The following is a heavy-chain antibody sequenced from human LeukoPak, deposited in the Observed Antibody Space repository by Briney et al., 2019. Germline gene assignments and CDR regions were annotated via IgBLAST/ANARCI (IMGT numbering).Heavy chain of an antibody. CDR3: ASVDYGSGSYLSY. Sequence: RPSETLSLTCTVSGGSISSYYWSWIRQPPGKGLEWIGYIYYSGSTNYNPSLKSRVTISVDTSKNQFSLKLSSVTAADTAVYYCASVDYGSGSYLSYWGQGTLVTVSS. CDR1: GGSISSYY. V-gene: IGHV4-59*01. D-gene: IGHD3-10*01. CDR2: IYYSGST. J-gene: IGHJ4*02.